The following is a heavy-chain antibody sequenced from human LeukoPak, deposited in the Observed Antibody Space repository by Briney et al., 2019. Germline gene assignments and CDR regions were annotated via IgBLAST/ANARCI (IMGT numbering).Heavy chain of an antibody. Sequence: GASVKVSCKASGYTFTNYGITWVRQAPGQGIEWMGWISGYQGSTKYAQNFQGRVTMTIDTSTSTAYMDLRSLRSDDTAIYFCARSDLGTITAGPFYYWGQGTLVAVSS. CDR2: ISGYQGST. V-gene: IGHV1-18*01. CDR1: GYTFTNYG. CDR3: ARSDLGTITAGPFYY. J-gene: IGHJ4*02. D-gene: IGHD5-24*01.